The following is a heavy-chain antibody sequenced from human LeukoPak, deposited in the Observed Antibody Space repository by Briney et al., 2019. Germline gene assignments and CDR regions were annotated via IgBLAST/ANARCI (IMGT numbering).Heavy chain of an antibody. D-gene: IGHD6-19*01. CDR3: AKDHSSGWHAEYFQH. J-gene: IGHJ1*01. CDR2: IIPIFGTA. CDR1: GGTFSSYA. Sequence: SVKVSCKASGGTFSSYAISWVRQAPGQGLEWMGRIIPIFGTANYAQKFQGRVTITTDESTSTAYMELSSLRSEDTAVYYCAKDHSSGWHAEYFQHWGQGTLVTVSS. V-gene: IGHV1-69*05.